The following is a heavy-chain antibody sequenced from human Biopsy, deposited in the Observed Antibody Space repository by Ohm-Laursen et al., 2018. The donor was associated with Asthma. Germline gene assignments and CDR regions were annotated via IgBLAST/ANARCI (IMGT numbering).Heavy chain of an antibody. CDR1: GFTFSSYA. V-gene: IGHV3-30-3*01. D-gene: IGHD3-3*01. Sequence: SLRLSCSASGFTFSSYAMHWVRQAPGKGLEWVAVISYDGSNKYYADSVKGRFTISRDNSKNTLYLQMNSLRAEDTAVYYCASQSSGPDFWSGYYYFDYWGQGTLVTVSS. CDR3: ASQSSGPDFWSGYYYFDY. CDR2: ISYDGSNK. J-gene: IGHJ4*02.